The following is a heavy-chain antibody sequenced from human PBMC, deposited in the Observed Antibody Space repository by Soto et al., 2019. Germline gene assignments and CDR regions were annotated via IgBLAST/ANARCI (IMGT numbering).Heavy chain of an antibody. CDR1: GYTFTSYG. J-gene: IGHJ6*03. CDR3: ARAPTMVRGVIIYYYMDV. V-gene: IGHV1-18*01. D-gene: IGHD3-10*01. CDR2: ISAYNGNT. Sequence: GASVKVSCKASGYTFTSYGISWVRQAPGQGLEWMGWISAYNGNTNYAQKLQGRVTMTTDTSTSTAYMELRSLRSDDTAVYYCARAPTMVRGVIIYYYMDVWGKRTTVTVSS.